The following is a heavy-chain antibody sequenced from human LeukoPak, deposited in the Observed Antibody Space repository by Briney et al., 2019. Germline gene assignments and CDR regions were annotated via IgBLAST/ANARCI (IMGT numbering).Heavy chain of an antibody. CDR2: ISYDGSNK. Sequence: GGSLRLSCAASGFTFSSYAMHWVRQAPGKGLEWVAVISYDGSNKYYADSVKGRFTISRDNSKNTLYLQMNSLRAEDTAVYYCAKDPRCGGDCPYFDYWGQGTLVTVSS. V-gene: IGHV3-30-3*01. J-gene: IGHJ4*02. D-gene: IGHD2-21*02. CDR3: AKDPRCGGDCPYFDY. CDR1: GFTFSSYA.